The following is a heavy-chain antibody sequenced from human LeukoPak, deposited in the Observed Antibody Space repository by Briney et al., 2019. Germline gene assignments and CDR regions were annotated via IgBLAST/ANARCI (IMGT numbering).Heavy chain of an antibody. CDR2: LSGDEDYT. Sequence: GGCLRLSCVGSVFTFSTYAMSWVRQAPGKGLEWVSALSGDEDYTYYADSVKGRFTISRDNSKTTLYLQLDSLRAEDTAVYYCARSLYGGSFYYFDYWGQGTLVTVSS. V-gene: IGHV3-23*01. CDR3: ARSLYGGSFYYFDY. D-gene: IGHD1-26*01. CDR1: VFTFSTYA. J-gene: IGHJ4*02.